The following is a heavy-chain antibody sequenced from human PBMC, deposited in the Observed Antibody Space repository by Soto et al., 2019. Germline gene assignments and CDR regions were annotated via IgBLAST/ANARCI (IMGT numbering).Heavy chain of an antibody. Sequence: QVQLVESGGGVVQPGRSLRLSCAASGFTLSSYVMHWVSQAPGKGLEWVAVISYDGNNKNYADYVKGRFTISRDNSKNTLYLQMNSLRAEDTAVYYCARADAYYGMHVWGQGTTVTVSS. CDR2: ISYDGNNK. J-gene: IGHJ6*02. CDR3: ARADAYYGMHV. V-gene: IGHV3-30-3*01. CDR1: GFTLSSYV.